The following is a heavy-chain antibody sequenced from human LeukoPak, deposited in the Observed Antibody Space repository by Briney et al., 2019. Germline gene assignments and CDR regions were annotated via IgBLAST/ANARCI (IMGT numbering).Heavy chain of an antibody. CDR1: GFTFSSYG. Sequence: GGSLRLSCAASGFTFSSYGMHWVRQAPGKGLEWVAFIRYDGSNKYYADSVKGRFTISRDNSKNTLYLQMTSLRAEDTALYYCVRGPYGAGSHPPADFWGQGTLVTVSS. J-gene: IGHJ4*02. CDR3: VRGPYGAGSHPPADF. D-gene: IGHD3-10*01. V-gene: IGHV3-30*02. CDR2: IRYDGSNK.